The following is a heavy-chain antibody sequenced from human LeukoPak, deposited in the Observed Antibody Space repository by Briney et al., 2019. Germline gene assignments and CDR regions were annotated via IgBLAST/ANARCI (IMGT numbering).Heavy chain of an antibody. Sequence: ASVKVSCKASGYTFTSYGISWVRQAPGQGLEWMGWISAYNGNTNYAQKLQDRVTMTTDTSTSTAYMELRSLRSDDTAVYYCARRVTAIGYYYYGMDVWGQGTTVTVSS. J-gene: IGHJ6*02. CDR2: ISAYNGNT. CDR1: GYTFTSYG. V-gene: IGHV1-18*01. CDR3: ARRVTAIGYYYYGMDV. D-gene: IGHD2-21*02.